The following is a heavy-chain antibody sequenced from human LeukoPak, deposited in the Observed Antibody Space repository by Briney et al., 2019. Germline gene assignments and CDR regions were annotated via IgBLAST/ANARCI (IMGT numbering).Heavy chain of an antibody. J-gene: IGHJ4*02. V-gene: IGHV4-59*01. CDR3: AGRQRSPFDY. Sequence: PSETLSLTCSVSGGSISSYYWSWIRQPPGKGLEWIGYIYYSESTNYNPSLKRRVTISVGTSKNQLSLKLSSVTAADTAVYYCAGRQRSPFDYWGQGTLVTVSS. CDR1: GGSISSYY. CDR2: IYYSEST. D-gene: IGHD2-15*01.